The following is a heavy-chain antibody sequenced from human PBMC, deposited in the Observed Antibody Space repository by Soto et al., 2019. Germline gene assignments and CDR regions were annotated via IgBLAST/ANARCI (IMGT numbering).Heavy chain of an antibody. J-gene: IGHJ2*01. V-gene: IGHV3-30*18. CDR1: GFTFSSYD. D-gene: IGHD4-17*01. Sequence: QVQLVESGGGVVQPGRSLRLSCAASGFTFSSYDMHWVRQAPGKGLEWVAVISYDGSNKYYADSVKGRFTISRDNSKNTLYLQMNSLRAEDTAVYYCAKDSAGYGDQPRGFFAYWYFDLWGRGTLVTVSS. CDR3: AKDSAGYGDQPRGFFAYWYFDL. CDR2: ISYDGSNK.